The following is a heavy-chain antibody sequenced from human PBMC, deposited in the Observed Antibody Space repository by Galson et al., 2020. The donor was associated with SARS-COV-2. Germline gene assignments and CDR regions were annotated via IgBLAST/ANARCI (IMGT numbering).Heavy chain of an antibody. J-gene: IGHJ3*01. CDR3: SKKIGTYYDFWSGFQGAFDV. Sequence: SETLSLTCTVSGFSITSSSHYWGWLRQPPGKRLEWIGSIYHSGDSYYNPTLKSRVTISLDATKSQFSLKLTSVTAADTAMYFCSKKIGTYYDFWSGFQGAFDVWGLGAMVTVS. D-gene: IGHD3-3*01. CDR2: IYHSGDS. CDR1: GFSITSSSHY. V-gene: IGHV4-39*07.